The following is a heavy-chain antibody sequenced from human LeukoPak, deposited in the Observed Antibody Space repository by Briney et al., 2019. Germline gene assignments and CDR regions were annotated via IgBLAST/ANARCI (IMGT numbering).Heavy chain of an antibody. CDR1: GYTFTSYG. J-gene: IGHJ3*02. V-gene: IGHV1-18*01. CDR2: ISAYNGNT. Sequence: GASVKVSCKASGYTFTSYGISWVRQAPGQGLEWMGWISAYNGNTNYAQKLQGRVTMTTDTSTSTAYMELRSLRSDDTAVYYCARELTTSIAVAGSKDAFDIWGQGTMVTVSS. CDR3: ARELTTSIAVAGSKDAFDI. D-gene: IGHD6-19*01.